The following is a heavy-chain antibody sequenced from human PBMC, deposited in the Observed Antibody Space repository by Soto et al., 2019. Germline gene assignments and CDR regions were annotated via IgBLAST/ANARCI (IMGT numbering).Heavy chain of an antibody. CDR3: ARHTPAISISDH. CDR2: IYYSGST. Sequence: QLQLQESGPGLVKPSETLSLTCTVSGGSISSSSYYWGWIRQPPGKGLEWIGSIYYSGSTYYNPSLTSRVSIPVXXSTNQFSLTLSSVTAADTAVYYCARHTPAISISDHWGQGTLVTVSS. J-gene: IGHJ4*02. CDR1: GGSISSSSYY. D-gene: IGHD2-15*01. V-gene: IGHV4-39*01.